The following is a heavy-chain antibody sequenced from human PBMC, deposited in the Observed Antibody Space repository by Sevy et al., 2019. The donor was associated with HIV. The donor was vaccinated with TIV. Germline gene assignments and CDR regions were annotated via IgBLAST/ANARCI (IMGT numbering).Heavy chain of an antibody. CDR2: ISAFNGNT. V-gene: IGHV1-18*01. CDR1: GFRFSSYS. J-gene: IGHJ3*01. CDR3: ATSGTLITTKAGGFDV. Sequence: ASVKVSCKASGFRFSSYSFSWVRQAPGQGLEWLGWISAFNGNTNPAQQLKDRVTITIDASKDTAYMELRSLRPDDTAVYYCATSGTLITTKAGGFDVWGQGTRVTVSS. D-gene: IGHD3-10*01.